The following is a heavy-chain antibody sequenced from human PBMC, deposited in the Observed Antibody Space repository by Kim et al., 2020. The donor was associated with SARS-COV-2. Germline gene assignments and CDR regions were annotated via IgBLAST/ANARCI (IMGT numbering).Heavy chain of an antibody. CDR2: ISSSSSYI. V-gene: IGHV3-21*01. Sequence: GGSLRLSCAASGFTFSSYSMNWVRQAPGKGLEWVSSISSSSSYIYYADSVKGRFTISRDNAKNSLYLQMNSLRAEDTAVYYCARDYSSTGWMNWFDPWGQGTLVTVSS. J-gene: IGHJ5*02. D-gene: IGHD6-13*01. CDR1: GFTFSSYS. CDR3: ARDYSSTGWMNWFDP.